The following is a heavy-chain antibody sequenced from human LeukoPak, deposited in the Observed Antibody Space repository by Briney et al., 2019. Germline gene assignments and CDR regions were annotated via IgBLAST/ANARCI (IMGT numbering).Heavy chain of an antibody. CDR1: GYTFTGYY. CDR3: ARAAVSYDNSGQNDWYFDL. J-gene: IGHJ2*01. V-gene: IGHV1-2*02. Sequence: ASVKVSCKASGYTFTGYYMHWVRQAPGQGLEWMGWINPNSGGTNYAQKFQGRVTMTRDTSISTAYMELGRLRSDDAAVYYCARAAVSYDNSGQNDWYFDLWGRGTLVTVSS. D-gene: IGHD3-22*01. CDR2: INPNSGGT.